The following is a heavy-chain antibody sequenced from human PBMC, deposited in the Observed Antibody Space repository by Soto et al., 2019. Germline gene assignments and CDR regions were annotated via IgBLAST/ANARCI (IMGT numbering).Heavy chain of an antibody. CDR3: TRDRPGAYYYYGMDV. Sequence: HPGGSLRLSCTASGFTFGDYAMSWFRQAPGKGLEWVGFIRSKAYGGTTEYAASVKGRFTISRDDSKSIAYLQMNSLKTEDTAVYYCTRDRPGAYYYYGMDVWGQGTTVTVSS. V-gene: IGHV3-49*03. J-gene: IGHJ6*02. CDR2: IRSKAYGGTT. CDR1: GFTFGDYA. D-gene: IGHD6-6*01.